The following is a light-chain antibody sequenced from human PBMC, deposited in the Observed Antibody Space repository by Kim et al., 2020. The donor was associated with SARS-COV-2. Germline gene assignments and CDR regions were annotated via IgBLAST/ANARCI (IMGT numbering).Light chain of an antibody. Sequence: DIVMTQSPDSLTVSLGETATISCRSSQTILYSSNNKNYLAWYQHKPGQPPKLLIYWASTREYGVPDRFSGSGSGADFTLTINSLQAEDVAVYYCQQYYNSPLTFGGGTKLEIK. CDR1: QTILYSSNNKNY. V-gene: IGKV4-1*01. CDR3: QQYYNSPLT. CDR2: WAS. J-gene: IGKJ4*01.